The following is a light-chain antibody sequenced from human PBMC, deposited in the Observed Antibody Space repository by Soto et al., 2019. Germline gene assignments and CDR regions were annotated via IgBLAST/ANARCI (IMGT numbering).Light chain of an antibody. J-gene: IGKJ5*01. CDR3: HHYGTSPT. CDR1: QSVSSYY. V-gene: IGKV3-20*01. Sequence: EIVLTQSPGTLSLSPGQRSTLPCRASQSVSSYYLAWYQHKPGQAPRLLIYGVSSRATDIPDRFSGSGSGTDFTLTISRLEPADFAVYFCHHYGTSPTFGQGTRLEIK. CDR2: GVS.